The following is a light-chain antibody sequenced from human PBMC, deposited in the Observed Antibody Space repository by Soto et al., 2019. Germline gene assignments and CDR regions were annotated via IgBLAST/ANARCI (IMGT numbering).Light chain of an antibody. CDR2: GIS. CDR3: QHYSTLPHT. J-gene: IGKJ2*01. Sequence: ENVLTQSPGTLSLSPGERATLSCRASQSVTNSFFAWYQQKPGQAPRLLIYGISSRPTGIPDRFSGSGSGTDFTLTISRLEPEDFVVYYCQHYSTLPHTFGQGNKLEVK. CDR1: QSVTNSF. V-gene: IGKV3-20*01.